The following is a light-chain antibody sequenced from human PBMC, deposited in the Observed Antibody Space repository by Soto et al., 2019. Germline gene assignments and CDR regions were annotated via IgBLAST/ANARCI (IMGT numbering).Light chain of an antibody. CDR2: NAS. V-gene: IGKV1-5*01. CDR3: QQYNSYPWT. J-gene: IGKJ1*01. Sequence: DIQMTQSPSTLSASVGDRVTITCRASQSISSWLAWYQQKPGKAPNLLIYNASSLESGVPSRFSGSGSGTELTLTISSLQPDDFATYYCQQYNSYPWTFGQGTKVDIK. CDR1: QSISSW.